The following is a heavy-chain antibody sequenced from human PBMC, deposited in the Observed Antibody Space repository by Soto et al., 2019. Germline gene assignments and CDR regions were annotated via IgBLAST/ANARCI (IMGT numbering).Heavy chain of an antibody. J-gene: IGHJ6*02. CDR1: EDSVSSNSAA. Sequence: SQTLSLTCAISEDSVSSNSAAWNWIRQSPSRGLEWLGRTYYRSKWYNDYAVSVKSRITINPDTSKNQFSLQLNSVTPEDTAVYYCARDCTNGVCYPSYHYGMDVWGQGTTVTVSS. CDR2: TYYRSKWYN. CDR3: ARDCTNGVCYPSYHYGMDV. V-gene: IGHV6-1*01. D-gene: IGHD2-8*01.